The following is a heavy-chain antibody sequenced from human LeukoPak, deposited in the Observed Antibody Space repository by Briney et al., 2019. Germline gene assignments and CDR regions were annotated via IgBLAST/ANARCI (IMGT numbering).Heavy chain of an antibody. CDR3: AKGRGDYYGSGSSPDAFDI. Sequence: GGSLRLSCAASGFTFSIYGMHWVRQAPGKGLEWVAFIRYDGSNKYYADSVKGRFTMSRDNSKNTLYLQMNSLRAEDTAVYYCAKGRGDYYGSGSSPDAFDIWGQGTMVTVSS. V-gene: IGHV3-30*02. CDR1: GFTFSIYG. CDR2: IRYDGSNK. D-gene: IGHD3-10*01. J-gene: IGHJ3*02.